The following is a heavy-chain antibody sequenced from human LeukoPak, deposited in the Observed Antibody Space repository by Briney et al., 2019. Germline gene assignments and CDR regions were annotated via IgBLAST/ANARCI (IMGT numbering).Heavy chain of an antibody. Sequence: SETLSLTCTVSGRPISSGDYYWSWIRQPPGKGLEWIGYIYYSGSTYYNPSLKSRVTISVDTSKNQFSLKLSSVTAADTAVYYCARATRGYSGYGPDAFDIWGQGTMVTVSS. CDR1: GRPISSGDYY. CDR3: ARATRGYSGYGPDAFDI. V-gene: IGHV4-30-4*01. J-gene: IGHJ3*02. CDR2: IYYSGST. D-gene: IGHD5-12*01.